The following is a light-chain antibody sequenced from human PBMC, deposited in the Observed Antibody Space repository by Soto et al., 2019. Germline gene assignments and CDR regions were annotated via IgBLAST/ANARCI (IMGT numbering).Light chain of an antibody. J-gene: IGKJ5*01. CDR3: HHYGASPRVT. CDR1: QSVSSSY. Sequence: VRSQSPDSLSVSPGERATLSCRASQSVSSSYLAWYQQKPGQAPRLLIYGASSRATGIPDRFSGSGSGTDFTLTISRLEPEDFAVFYCHHYGASPRVTFGPGTRLEIK. V-gene: IGKV3-20*01. CDR2: GAS.